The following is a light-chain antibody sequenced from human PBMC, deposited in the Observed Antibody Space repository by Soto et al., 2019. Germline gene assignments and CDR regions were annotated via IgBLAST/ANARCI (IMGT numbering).Light chain of an antibody. V-gene: IGKV3-20*01. J-gene: IGKJ1*01. CDR3: LPYGSPGT. CDR1: QSVTSNC. CDR2: GAS. Sequence: IVVSQYTGTLSLSPGERATLSCRASQSVTSNCLAWYRQKPGQAPRLLIYGASSRATGIPDRFSGSGSGTDFTLTISRLEPEDFAVYSCLPYGSPGTFGQGTKVDNK.